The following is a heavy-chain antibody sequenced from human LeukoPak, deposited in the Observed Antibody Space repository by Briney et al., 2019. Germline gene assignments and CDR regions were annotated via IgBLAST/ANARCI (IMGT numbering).Heavy chain of an antibody. Sequence: SLCPSSAVSGFTSSSYWMGWVRQAPGRGLGWVANIKKEGSEKYYVDSVKGRFTISRDNAKNSMYLQMNSLRAEDTAVYYCAGGRDGYRFDYCGQGTLVTVSP. V-gene: IGHV3-7*04. CDR2: IKKEGSEK. J-gene: IGHJ4*02. CDR3: AGGRDGYRFDY. D-gene: IGHD5-24*01. CDR1: GFTSSSYW.